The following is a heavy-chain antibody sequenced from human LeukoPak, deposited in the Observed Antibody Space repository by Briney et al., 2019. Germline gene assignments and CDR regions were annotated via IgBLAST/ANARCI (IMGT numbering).Heavy chain of an antibody. J-gene: IGHJ3*02. V-gene: IGHV3-21*01. CDR2: ISSSSSYI. CDR1: GFTFSSYS. Sequence: GGSLRLSCAASGFTFSSYSMNWVRQAPGKGLEWVSSISSSSSYIYYADSVKGRFTISRYNAKNSLYLQINSLRAEDTAVYYCARDGYCSGGSCYSDAFDIWGQGTMVTVSS. CDR3: ARDGYCSGGSCYSDAFDI. D-gene: IGHD2-15*01.